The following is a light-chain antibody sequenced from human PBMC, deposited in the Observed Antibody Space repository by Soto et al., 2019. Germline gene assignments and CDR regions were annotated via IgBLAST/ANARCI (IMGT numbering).Light chain of an antibody. J-gene: IGKJ4*01. CDR2: AAS. CDR1: QSISSW. Sequence: TQSPDTLSLSPGERATLSCRASQSISSWLAWYQQKPGRAPSLLIYAASSLPSGVPSRFSGSASGTDFNLTISSLQPEDFATYYCQQSYSTTLSFGGGTQLDI. CDR3: QQSYSTTLS. V-gene: IGKV1-39*01.